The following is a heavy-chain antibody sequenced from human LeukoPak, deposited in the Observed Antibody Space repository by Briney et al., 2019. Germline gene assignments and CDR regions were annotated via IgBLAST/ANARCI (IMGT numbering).Heavy chain of an antibody. CDR1: GYTFTSHD. Sequence: GASVKVSCKASGYTFTSHDINWVRQAPGKGLEWMGGFDPEDGETIYAQKFQGRVTMTEDTSTDTAYMELSSLRSEDTAVYYCATGDLESEARDYYKMDVWGQGTTVTVSS. CDR2: FDPEDGET. J-gene: IGHJ6*02. D-gene: IGHD3-3*01. V-gene: IGHV1-24*01. CDR3: ATGDLESEARDYYKMDV.